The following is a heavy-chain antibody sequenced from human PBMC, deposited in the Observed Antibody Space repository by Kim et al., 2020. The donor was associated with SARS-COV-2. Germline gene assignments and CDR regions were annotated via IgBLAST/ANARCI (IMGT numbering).Heavy chain of an antibody. D-gene: IGHD3-9*01. J-gene: IGHJ6*02. Sequence: GESLKISCKGSGYSFTSYWIGWVRQMPGKGLEWMGIIYPGDSDTRYSPSFQGQVTISADKSISTAYLQWSSLKASDTAMYYCARPGEYYVILTGYTSFSYGMDVWGQGTTVTVSS. V-gene: IGHV5-51*01. CDR1: GYSFTSYW. CDR2: IYPGDSDT. CDR3: ARPGEYYVILTGYTSFSYGMDV.